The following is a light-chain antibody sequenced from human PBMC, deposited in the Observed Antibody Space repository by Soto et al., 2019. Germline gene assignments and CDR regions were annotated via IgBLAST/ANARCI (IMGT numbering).Light chain of an antibody. CDR1: SSDVGGYNY. J-gene: IGLJ2*01. V-gene: IGLV2-14*01. CDR2: DVS. CDR3: SSYTSRSTLVV. Sequence: QSALTQPASVSGSPGQSITISCTGTSSDVGGYNYVSWYQQHPGKAPKLMIYDVSNRPSGVSNRFSGSKSGNTASLTISGLPAYDEADYYCSSYTSRSTLVVFGGGTKLTVL.